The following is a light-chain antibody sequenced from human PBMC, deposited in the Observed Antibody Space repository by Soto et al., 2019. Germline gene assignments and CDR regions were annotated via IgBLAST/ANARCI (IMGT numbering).Light chain of an antibody. CDR1: QSVSGD. V-gene: IGKV3-11*01. Sequence: EIVLTQSPATLSLSPGQRATLSCRASQSVSGDLAWVQQKPGQAPRLLIYDTYNGATGLPARFSGSGSGTDFTLTISSLEPEDFAVYYCQQRNTWPWTFGQGSKVEIK. J-gene: IGKJ1*01. CDR3: QQRNTWPWT. CDR2: DTY.